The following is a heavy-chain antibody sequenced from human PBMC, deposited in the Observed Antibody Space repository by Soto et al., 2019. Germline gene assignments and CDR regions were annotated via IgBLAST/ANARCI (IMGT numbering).Heavy chain of an antibody. J-gene: IGHJ4*02. V-gene: IGHV3-23*01. Sequence: VGSLRLSCAAAGFTFSICAMSWVRQAPGEGLEWVSAISDSGDNTYYADSVKGRFTISRDNSKNVLYLQMNSLRVEDTPVYYCAKGGVGGYSYPSCYWGQGTLVTVSS. D-gene: IGHD5-18*01. CDR2: ISDSGDNT. CDR1: GFTFSICA. CDR3: AKGGVGGYSYPSCY.